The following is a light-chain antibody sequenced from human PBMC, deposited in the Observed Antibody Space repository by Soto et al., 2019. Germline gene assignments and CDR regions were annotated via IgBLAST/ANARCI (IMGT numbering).Light chain of an antibody. V-gene: IGLV2-14*01. Sequence: QSALTQPASVSGSPGQSITISCTGTSSDVGAYNYVSWYQQYPGKAPKLMIYHVSNRPSGVSNRFSGSKSGNTASLTISGLQAEDEADYYCNSYPTSSTVVFGGGTKLTVL. CDR3: NSYPTSSTVV. J-gene: IGLJ2*01. CDR2: HVS. CDR1: SSDVGAYNY.